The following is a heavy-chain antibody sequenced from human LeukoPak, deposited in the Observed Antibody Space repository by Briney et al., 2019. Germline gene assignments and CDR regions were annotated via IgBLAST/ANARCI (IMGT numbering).Heavy chain of an antibody. CDR3: ARGYSGSYYGTSYYYYYMDV. Sequence: GGSLRLSCAASGFTFSSYWMSWVRQAPGKGLEWVANIKQDGSEKYYVDSVKGRFTISRDNAKNSLYLQMNSLRAEDTAVYYCARGYSGSYYGTSYYYYYMDVWGKGTTVTVSS. J-gene: IGHJ6*03. CDR1: GFTFSSYW. D-gene: IGHD1-26*01. CDR2: IKQDGSEK. V-gene: IGHV3-7*01.